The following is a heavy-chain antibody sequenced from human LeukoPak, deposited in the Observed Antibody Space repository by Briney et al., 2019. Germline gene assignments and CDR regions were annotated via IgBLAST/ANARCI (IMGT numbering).Heavy chain of an antibody. CDR3: ARDLRDIVVVPAAQLAYYYYYMGV. CDR2: IYTSGST. J-gene: IGHJ6*03. V-gene: IGHV4-4*07. D-gene: IGHD2-2*01. CDR1: GGSISSYY. Sequence: SETLSLTCTVSGGSISSYYWSWIRQPAGKGLEWIGRIYTSGSTNYNPSLKSRVTMSVDTSKNQFSLKLSSVTAADTAVYYCARDLRDIVVVPAAQLAYYYYYMGVWGKGTTVTVSS.